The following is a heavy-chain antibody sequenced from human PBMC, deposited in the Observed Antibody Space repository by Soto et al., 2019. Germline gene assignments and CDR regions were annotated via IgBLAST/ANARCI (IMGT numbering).Heavy chain of an antibody. D-gene: IGHD4-17*01. CDR2: INTGNGDT. J-gene: IGHJ5*02. Sequence: QVQLVQSGAEVKKPGASVRVSCKASGYTFTSYAMHWVRQAPGQRLEWMGWINTGNGDTRYSQKFQGRVTITRDTSANTAYMDLSSLRSEDTAVYYCARDRALYGGNYNWCDPWGQGTLVTVSS. CDR1: GYTFTSYA. CDR3: ARDRALYGGNYNWCDP. V-gene: IGHV1-3*04.